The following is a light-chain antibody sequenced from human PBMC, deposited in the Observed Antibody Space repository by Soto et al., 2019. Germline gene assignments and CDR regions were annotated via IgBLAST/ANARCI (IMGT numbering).Light chain of an antibody. Sequence: EILMTQSPATLFLSPGQRATLSCRASQSVSSNLAWYQQILGQAPRLLISGASTRATGIPARFTGSGSGTEFTLTISSLQSEDFAVYYCQQYNNWPHSFGQGTKVDIK. J-gene: IGKJ2*01. CDR1: QSVSSN. V-gene: IGKV3-15*01. CDR3: QQYNNWPHS. CDR2: GAS.